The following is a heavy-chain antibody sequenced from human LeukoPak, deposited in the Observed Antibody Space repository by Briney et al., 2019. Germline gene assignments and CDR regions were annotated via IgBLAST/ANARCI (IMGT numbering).Heavy chain of an antibody. J-gene: IGHJ5*02. CDR2: ISYDGSNK. D-gene: IGHD3-22*01. V-gene: IGHV3-30*04. CDR1: GFTFSSYA. CDR3: ARATYYYDSSGYYSDWFDP. Sequence: PGGSLRLSCAASGFTFSSYAMHWVRQAPGKGLEWVAVISYDGSNKYYADSVKGRSTISRDNSKNTLYLQMNSLRAEDTAVYYCARATYYYDSSGYYSDWFDPWGQGTLVTVSS.